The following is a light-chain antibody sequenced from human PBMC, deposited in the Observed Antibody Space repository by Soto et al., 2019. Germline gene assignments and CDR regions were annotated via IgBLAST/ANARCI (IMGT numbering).Light chain of an antibody. CDR2: AVS. J-gene: IGKJ1*01. Sequence: DIQMTQSPSSVSASVGDRVTITCRASQGINNWLAWYQQKPGKAPELLIYAVSYLQSGVPSRFSGSGSGTDFTLTISSLQPEDFATYYCQQSYSIPWTFGQGTKVEIK. CDR1: QGINNW. CDR3: QQSYSIPWT. V-gene: IGKV1-12*01.